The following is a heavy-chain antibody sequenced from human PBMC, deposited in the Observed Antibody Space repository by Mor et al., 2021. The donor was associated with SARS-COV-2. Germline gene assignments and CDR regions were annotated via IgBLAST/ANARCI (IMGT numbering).Heavy chain of an antibody. V-gene: IGHV3-33*01. CDR3: ARDPIAVAGRYYYYGMDV. J-gene: IGHJ6*02. Sequence: GGSNKYYADSVKGRFTISRDNSKNTLYLQMNSLRAEDTAVYYCARDPIAVAGRYYYYGMDVWG. CDR2: GGSNK. D-gene: IGHD6-19*01.